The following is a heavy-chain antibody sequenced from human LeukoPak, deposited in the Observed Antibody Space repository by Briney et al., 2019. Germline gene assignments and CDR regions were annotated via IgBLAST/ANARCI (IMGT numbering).Heavy chain of an antibody. CDR3: ARLQVVPFAYYYYMDV. CDR2: IYYSGST. Sequence: PSETLSLTCTVSGGSISSYYWSWIRQPPGKGLEWIGYIYYSGSTNYNPSLKSRVTISVDTSKNQFSLKLSSVTAADTAVYYCARLQVVPFAYYYYMDVWGKGTTVTVSS. D-gene: IGHD2-2*01. CDR1: GGSISSYY. J-gene: IGHJ6*03. V-gene: IGHV4-59*08.